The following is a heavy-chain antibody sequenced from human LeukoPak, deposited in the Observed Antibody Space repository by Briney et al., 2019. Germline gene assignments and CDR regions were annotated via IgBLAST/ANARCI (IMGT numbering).Heavy chain of an antibody. V-gene: IGHV4-59*01. Sequence: PSETLSLTCTVSGGSISSYYWSWIRQPPGKGLEWIGYIYYSGSTNYNPSLKSRVTISVDTSKNQLSLKLSSVTAADTAVYYCARVGGMVRGSLDYWGQGTLVTVSS. CDR1: GGSISSYY. CDR2: IYYSGST. J-gene: IGHJ4*02. CDR3: ARVGGMVRGSLDY. D-gene: IGHD3-10*01.